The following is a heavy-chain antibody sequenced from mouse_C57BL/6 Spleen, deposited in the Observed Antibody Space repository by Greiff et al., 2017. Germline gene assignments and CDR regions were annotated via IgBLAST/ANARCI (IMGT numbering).Heavy chain of an antibody. V-gene: IGHV1-52*01. J-gene: IGHJ4*01. CDR3: ARSYYYGSSYAMDY. D-gene: IGHD1-1*01. CDR2: IYPSDSET. CDR1: GYTFTSYW. Sequence: VQLQQPGAELVRPGSSVKLSCKASGYTFTSYWMHWVKQRPIQGLEWIGNIYPSDSETHYNQKFKDKATVTVDKSSSTAYMQLSSLTSEDSAVYVCARSYYYGSSYAMDYWGQGTSVTVSS.